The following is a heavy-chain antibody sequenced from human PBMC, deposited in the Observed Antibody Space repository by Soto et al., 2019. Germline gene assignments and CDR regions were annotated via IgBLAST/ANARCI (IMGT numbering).Heavy chain of an antibody. CDR3: VRGGTTVATIGDH. CDR2: ISPSGVSI. V-gene: IGHV3-48*02. D-gene: IGHD4-17*01. J-gene: IGHJ4*02. Sequence: EVLLVESGGGLVQSGGSLRLSCAASTSTFSRYGINWVRQAPGKALEWISFISPSGVSIYYADQVRGRFTIFRANSKNSLFLQMSTLRDEDTAVYYCVRGGTTVATIGDHWGQGTIVSVSS. CDR1: TSTFSRYG.